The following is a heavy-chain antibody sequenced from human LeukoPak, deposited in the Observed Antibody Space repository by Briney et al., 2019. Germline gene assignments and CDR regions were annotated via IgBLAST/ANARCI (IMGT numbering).Heavy chain of an antibody. CDR2: IYYSGST. CDR1: GDSIISSSYY. V-gene: IGHV4-39*01. CDR3: ARRINDFWSGQSGYYFDY. J-gene: IGHJ4*02. Sequence: PSETLSLTCTVSGDSIISSSYYWGWIRQPPGKGLEWIGSIYYSGSTYYNSSLKSRVTISVDTSKNQFSLKLSSVTAADTAVYYCARRINDFWSGQSGYYFDYWGQGTLVTVSS. D-gene: IGHD3-3*01.